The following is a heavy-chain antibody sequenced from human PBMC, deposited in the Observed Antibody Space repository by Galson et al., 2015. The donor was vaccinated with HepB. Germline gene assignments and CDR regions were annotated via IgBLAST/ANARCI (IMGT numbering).Heavy chain of an antibody. CDR1: GFTFSDYY. CDR3: ARAARWLDP. CDR2: ISDSGITK. V-gene: IGHV3-11*01. Sequence: SLRLSCAASGFTFSDYYMSWIRQAPGRGLEWVSYISDSGITKYYADSVKGRFTVSRDNAKNSLYLQMNSLRPEDTAVYYCARAARWLDPWGQGTLVTVSS. J-gene: IGHJ5*02.